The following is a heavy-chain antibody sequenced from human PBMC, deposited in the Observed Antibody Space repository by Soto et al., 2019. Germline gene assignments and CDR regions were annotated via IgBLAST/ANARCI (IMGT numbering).Heavy chain of an antibody. CDR3: AKDSSLTGSTVMDV. V-gene: IGHV3-30*18. CDR1: GFTFSSYG. D-gene: IGHD4-17*01. CDR2: ISYDGSNK. Sequence: GSLRLSCAASGFTFSSYGMHWVRQAPGKGLEWVAVISYDGSNKYYADSVKGRFTISRDNSKNTLYLQMNSLRAEDTAVYYCAKDSSLTGSTVMDVWGQGTTVTVSS. J-gene: IGHJ6*02.